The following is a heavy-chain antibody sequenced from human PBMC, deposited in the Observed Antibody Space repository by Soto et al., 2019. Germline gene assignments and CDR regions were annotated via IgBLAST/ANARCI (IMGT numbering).Heavy chain of an antibody. V-gene: IGHV3-23*01. D-gene: IGHD2-15*01. CDR2: ISGSGDFT. J-gene: IGHJ1*01. CDR1: GFTFSSYA. CDR3: AKGGDGRRYSHVDH. Sequence: EVQLLESGGGSVQPGGSLRLSCAASGFTFSSYAMTWVRQAPGKGLEWVSVISGSGDFTFYADSMKGRFTISRDDYKSTVYLHMNSLRAEDTAMYDCAKGGDGRRYSHVDHWGQGTLVTVS.